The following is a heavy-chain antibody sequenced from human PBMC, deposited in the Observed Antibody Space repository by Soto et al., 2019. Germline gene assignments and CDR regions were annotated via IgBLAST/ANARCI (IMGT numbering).Heavy chain of an antibody. V-gene: IGHV3-23*01. D-gene: IGHD3-10*01. CDR3: AKGTYYYGSAPYYFDY. Sequence: AGGSLRLSCAASGFTFSSYAMSWVRQAPGKGLEWVSGISDSGGSTYYADSVKGRFTISRDNSKNTLYLQMNSLRAEDTAVYYCAKGTYYYGSAPYYFDYWGQGTLVTVS. CDR2: ISDSGGST. CDR1: GFTFSSYA. J-gene: IGHJ4*02.